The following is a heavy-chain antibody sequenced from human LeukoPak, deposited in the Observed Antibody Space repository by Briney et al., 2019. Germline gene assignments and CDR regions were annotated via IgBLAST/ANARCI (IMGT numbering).Heavy chain of an antibody. J-gene: IGHJ4*02. CDR2: ISHTGIT. CDR1: GASITNYY. Sequence: SETLSLTCTVSGASITNYYWSWIRQPPGKGLEWIGYISHTGITNYNPSLESRVIISADTSKNQFSLNLSSVTAADTAVYYCARSERYNSGWYFYFDYWGQGTLVTVSS. V-gene: IGHV4-59*01. D-gene: IGHD6-19*01. CDR3: ARSERYNSGWYFYFDY.